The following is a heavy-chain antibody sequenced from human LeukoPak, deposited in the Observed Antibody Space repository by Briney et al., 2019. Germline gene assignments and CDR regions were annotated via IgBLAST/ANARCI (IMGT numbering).Heavy chain of an antibody. D-gene: IGHD6-19*01. CDR3: ARAGYSSGPNDY. CDR2: INPNSGGT. CDR1: GYTFTGYY. J-gene: IGHJ4*02. Sequence: GASVKVSCKASGYTFTGYYMHWVRQAPGQGLEWMGWINPNSGGTNYARKFQGRVTMTRDTSISTAYMELSRLRSDDTAVYYCARAGYSSGPNDYWGQGTLVTVSS. V-gene: IGHV1-2*02.